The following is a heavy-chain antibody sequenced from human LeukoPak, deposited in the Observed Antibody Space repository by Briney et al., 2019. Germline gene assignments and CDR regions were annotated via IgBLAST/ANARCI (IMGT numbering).Heavy chain of an antibody. CDR1: GGSISSSSYY. D-gene: IGHD4-11*01. CDR3: ARPTTVTSVYAFDI. CDR2: IYYSGST. V-gene: IGHV4-39*01. J-gene: IGHJ3*02. Sequence: SETLSLTCTVSGGSISSSSYYWGWIRQPPGKGLEWIGSIYYSGSTYYNPSLKSRVTISVDTSKNQFSLKLSSVTAADTAVYYCARPTTVTSVYAFDIWGQGTMVTVSS.